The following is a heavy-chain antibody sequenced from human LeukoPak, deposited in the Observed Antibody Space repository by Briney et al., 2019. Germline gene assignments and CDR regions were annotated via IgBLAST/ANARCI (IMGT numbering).Heavy chain of an antibody. CDR2: INPDGSSS. V-gene: IGHV3-74*01. CDR1: GFTFSNYW. J-gene: IGHJ4*02. CDR3: VRQAVSGDSGIAY. D-gene: IGHD4-17*01. Sequence: PGGALRLSCAACGFTFSNYWMHWVRQAPGKGLEWVSRINPDGSSSNYAASVKGRFTMSRDNAKSIVYLQMDGLRAEDTAVFSCVRQAVSGDSGIAYWGRGVLVTVSS.